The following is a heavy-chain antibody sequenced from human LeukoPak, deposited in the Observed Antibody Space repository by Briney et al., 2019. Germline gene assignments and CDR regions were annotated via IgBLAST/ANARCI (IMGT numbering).Heavy chain of an antibody. J-gene: IGHJ4*02. Sequence: GGPLRLPCAASGFTFATYAMSWVRQAPGKGLEWVSAISASGGSTYYADSVKGRFSISRDKSKNTLYLQMNSLRVEDTAVYYRAKGSSQYSSSCPDYWGQGTLVTVSS. CDR3: AKGSSQYSSSCPDY. V-gene: IGHV3-23*01. D-gene: IGHD6-13*01. CDR2: ISASGGST. CDR1: GFTFATYA.